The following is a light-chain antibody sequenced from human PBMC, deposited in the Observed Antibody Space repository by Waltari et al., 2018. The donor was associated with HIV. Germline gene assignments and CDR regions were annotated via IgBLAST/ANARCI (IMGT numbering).Light chain of an antibody. CDR2: GNN. CDR3: QSYDSSLVI. V-gene: IGLV1-40*01. J-gene: IGLJ2*01. CDR1: SSTGGAGCD. Sequence: QSVVTQPTAVSGATGQRVTIPCPGSSSTGGAGCDVHWYQPLPGTTPKLLIFGNNNRPSGVPDRFSGSKSGTSASLAITGLQADDEADYYCQSYDSSLVIFGGGTKLTVL.